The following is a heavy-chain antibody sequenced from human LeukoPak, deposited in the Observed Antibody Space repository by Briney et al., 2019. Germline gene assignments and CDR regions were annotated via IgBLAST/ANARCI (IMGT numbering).Heavy chain of an antibody. V-gene: IGHV4-4*09. J-gene: IGHJ3*02. Sequence: PSETLSLTCSVSGGSVNSYYWSWIRQPPGKGLEWIGYIYTTGRTNYNPSLKSRVTISVDTSKNQFSLKLSSVTAADTAVYYCAKVLGSGVWYGFDIWGQGTMVTVSS. D-gene: IGHD7-27*01. CDR3: AKVLGSGVWYGFDI. CDR2: IYTTGRT. CDR1: GGSVNSYY.